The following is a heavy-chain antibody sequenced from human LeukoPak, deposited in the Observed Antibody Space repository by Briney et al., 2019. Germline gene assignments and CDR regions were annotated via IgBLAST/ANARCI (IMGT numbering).Heavy chain of an antibody. CDR1: GFTFSSYA. CDR2: ISYDGSNK. Sequence: PGGSLRLSCAASGFTFSSYAMHWVRQAPGKGLEGVAVISYDGSNKYYADSVKGRLTISRDNSKNTLYLQMNSLRAEDTAVYYCARGGRGSSGVDYWGQGTLVTVSS. V-gene: IGHV3-30-3*01. J-gene: IGHJ4*02. CDR3: ARGGRGSSGVDY. D-gene: IGHD3-10*01.